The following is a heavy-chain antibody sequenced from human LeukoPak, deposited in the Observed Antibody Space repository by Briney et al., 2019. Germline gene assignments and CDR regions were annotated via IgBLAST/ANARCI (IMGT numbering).Heavy chain of an antibody. J-gene: IGHJ4*02. V-gene: IGHV4-4*02. CDR2: IYHSGST. D-gene: IGHD2-21*01. CDR1: GGSISSSNW. Sequence: SETLSLTCAVSGGSISSSNWWSWVRQPPGKGLEWIGEIYHSGSTNYNPSLKSRVTISVDTSKHQFSLKLSSVTAADTAVYYCARDDIFIYFDYWGQGTLVTVSS. CDR3: ARDDIFIYFDY.